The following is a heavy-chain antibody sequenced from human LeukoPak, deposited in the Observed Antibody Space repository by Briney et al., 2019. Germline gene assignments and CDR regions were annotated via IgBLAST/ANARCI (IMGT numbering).Heavy chain of an antibody. J-gene: IGHJ6*03. CDR1: GFTFDDYA. CDR2: ISWDGGST. Sequence: GGSLRLSCAASGFTFDDYAMHWVRQAPGKGLEWVSLISWDGGSTYYADSVKGRFTISRDNSKNSLYLQMNSLRAEDTALYYCAKDGRDSYSSGWNNLYYYYYYTDVWGKGTTVTVSS. CDR3: AKDGRDSYSSGWNNLYYYYYYTDV. D-gene: IGHD6-19*01. V-gene: IGHV3-43D*03.